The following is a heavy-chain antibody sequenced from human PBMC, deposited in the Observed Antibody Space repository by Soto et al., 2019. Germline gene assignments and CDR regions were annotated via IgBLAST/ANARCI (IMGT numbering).Heavy chain of an antibody. CDR3: ARSSTLRYFDCFRSSTPPYYYYGMDV. D-gene: IGHD3-9*01. CDR2: IYSGGSK. J-gene: IGHJ6*02. V-gene: IGHV3-66*01. Sequence: PGTSLRLSSAASGFTFSDYYMRWVRQAPRKGLEWVSVIYSGGSKFYADSVKSRFTISRDNSKNTLYLQMNSLRAEDTAVYYCARSSTLRYFDCFRSSTPPYYYYGMDVWGQGTTVTVSS. CDR1: GFTFSDYY.